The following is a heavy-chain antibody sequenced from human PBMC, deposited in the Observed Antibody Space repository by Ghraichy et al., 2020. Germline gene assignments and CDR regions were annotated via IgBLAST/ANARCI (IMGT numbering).Heavy chain of an antibody. Sequence: PETLSLTCAVYGGSFSGYYWSWIRQPPGKGLEWIGEINHSGSTNYNPSLKSRVTISVDTSKNQFSLKLSSVTAADTAVYYCARGVLLRYFDWLLQPEGMDVWGQGTTVTVSS. V-gene: IGHV4-34*01. J-gene: IGHJ6*02. CDR2: INHSGST. D-gene: IGHD3-9*01. CDR1: GGSFSGYY. CDR3: ARGVLLRYFDWLLQPEGMDV.